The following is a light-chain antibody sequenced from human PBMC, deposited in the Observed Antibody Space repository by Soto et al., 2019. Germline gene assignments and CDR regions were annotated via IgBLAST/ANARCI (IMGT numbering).Light chain of an antibody. CDR2: DAS. J-gene: IGKJ4*01. V-gene: IGKV3-20*01. CDR1: QNVARNY. CDR3: QQYARSPLA. Sequence: EIVLTQSPGTLSLSPGERATLSCRASQNVARNYLAWYQQRPGQAPRLLIYDASTRATVIPDRFSGSGSGTDFTLTISRLEPEDFAVYFCQQYARSPLAFGGGTKVDI.